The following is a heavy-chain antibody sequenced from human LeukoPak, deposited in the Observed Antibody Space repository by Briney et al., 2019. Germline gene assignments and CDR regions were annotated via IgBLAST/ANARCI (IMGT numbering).Heavy chain of an antibody. CDR3: ARLESSPDY. Sequence: SETLSLTCAVYGGSFGGYYWSWIRQPPGKGLEWIGEINHSGSTNYNPSLKSRVTISVDTSKNQFSLKLSSVTAAGTAVYYCARLESSPDYWGQGTLVTVSS. CDR1: GGSFGGYY. J-gene: IGHJ4*02. V-gene: IGHV4-34*01. CDR2: INHSGST.